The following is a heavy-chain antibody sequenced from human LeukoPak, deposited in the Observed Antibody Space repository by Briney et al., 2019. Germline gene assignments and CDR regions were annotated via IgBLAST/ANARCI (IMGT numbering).Heavy chain of an antibody. CDR2: INHSGST. CDR1: GGSFSGYY. J-gene: IGHJ6*04. CDR3: ARGVVPAAYPGYSGSWTHYYYYGMDV. D-gene: IGHD2-2*01. V-gene: IGHV4-34*01. Sequence: PSETLSLTCAVYGGSFSGYYWSWIRQPPGKGLEWIGEINHSGSTNYNPSLKSRVTISVDTSKNQFSLKLSSVTAADTAVYYCARGVVPAAYPGYSGSWTHYYYYGMDVWGKGTTVTVSS.